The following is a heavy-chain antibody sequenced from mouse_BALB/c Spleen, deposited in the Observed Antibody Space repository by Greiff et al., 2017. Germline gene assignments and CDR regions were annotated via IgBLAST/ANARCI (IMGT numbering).Heavy chain of an antibody. CDR2: INPSTGYT. Sequence: VQLQQSGAELVKPGASVKMSCKASGYTFTSYWMHWVKQRPGQGLEWIGYINPSTGYTEYNQKFKDKATLTADKSSSTAYMQLSSLTSEDSAVYYCARGRRSGYFDYWGQGTTLTVSS. CDR3: ARGRRSGYFDY. CDR1: GYTFTSYW. V-gene: IGHV1-7*01. D-gene: IGHD1-3*01. J-gene: IGHJ2*01.